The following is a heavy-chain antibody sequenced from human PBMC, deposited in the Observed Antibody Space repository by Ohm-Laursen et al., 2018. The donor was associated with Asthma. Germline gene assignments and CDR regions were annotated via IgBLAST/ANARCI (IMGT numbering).Heavy chain of an antibody. Sequence: SLRLSCAASGFSFSSYAMHWVRQAPGKGLECVALISYDGSTESYADSVKGRFTISRDNFKNTVHLDMNSLRAEDTAVYHCAKGIVPVYYYGLDVWGQGTTVAVSS. J-gene: IGHJ6*02. CDR1: GFSFSSYA. D-gene: IGHD1-26*01. V-gene: IGHV3-30*18. CDR3: AKGIVPVYYYGLDV. CDR2: ISYDGSTE.